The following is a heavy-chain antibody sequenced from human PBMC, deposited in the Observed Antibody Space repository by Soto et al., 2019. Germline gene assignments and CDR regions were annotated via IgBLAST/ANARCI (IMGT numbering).Heavy chain of an antibody. J-gene: IGHJ4*02. CDR3: ARVGNLYYFDY. V-gene: IGHV4-4*02. CDR2: IYHSGST. CDR1: CASIGRSNW. Sequence: SETLSLTCAVSCASIGRSNWWSWVRQSPGKGLEWIGEIYHSGSTSYNPSLKSRVTISVDKSQNHFSLKLTSVTAADTAVYYRARVGNLYYFDYWGQGALVTVSS.